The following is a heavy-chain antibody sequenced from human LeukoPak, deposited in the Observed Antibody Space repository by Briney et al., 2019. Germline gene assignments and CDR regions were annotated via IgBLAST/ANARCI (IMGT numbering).Heavy chain of an antibody. CDR2: ISYDGSNK. V-gene: IGHV3-30-3*01. Sequence: PGGSLRLSCAASGFTFSSYAMHWVRQAPGKGLEWVAVISYDGSNKYYADSVKGRFTISRDNSKNTLYLQMNSLRAEDTAVYYCARPVMEQGRAAAFDIWGQGTMVTVSS. J-gene: IGHJ3*02. CDR1: GFTFSSYA. CDR3: ARPVMEQGRAAAFDI. D-gene: IGHD3-10*01.